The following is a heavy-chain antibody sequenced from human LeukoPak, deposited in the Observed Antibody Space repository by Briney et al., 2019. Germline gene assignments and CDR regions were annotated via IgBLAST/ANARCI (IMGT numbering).Heavy chain of an antibody. CDR2: ISPYKGNT. D-gene: IGHD4-17*01. CDR3: ATEGGWGPTDYGDNVY. V-gene: IGHV1-18*01. Sequence: RASVKVSCKASGYTFTNYGITWVRQAPGQGLEWMGWISPYKGNTNYAQKVQGRVTMTADTSTSTVYMELRSLGSDDTAVYYCATEGGWGPTDYGDNVYWGQGTLVTVSS. J-gene: IGHJ4*02. CDR1: GYTFTNYG.